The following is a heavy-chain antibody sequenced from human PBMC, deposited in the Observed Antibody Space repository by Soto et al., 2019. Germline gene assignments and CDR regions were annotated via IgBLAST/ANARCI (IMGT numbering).Heavy chain of an antibody. CDR1: GYTFTLYT. D-gene: IGHD5-12*01. CDR3: ARAQYSGNDLKLAFDI. V-gene: IGHV1-3*01. CDR2: IHAGNGYT. Sequence: QVQLVQSGAQVKKPGASVKVSCKASGYTFTLYTIHWVRQAPGQRLEWMGWIHAGNGYTKYSQNFQGRVTITRDTSASTVYMEMSSLTSEDTGVFYCARAQYSGNDLKLAFDIWCQGTTFTGSS. J-gene: IGHJ3*02.